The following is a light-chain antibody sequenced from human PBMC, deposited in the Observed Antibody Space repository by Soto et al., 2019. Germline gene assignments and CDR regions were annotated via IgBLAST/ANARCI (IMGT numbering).Light chain of an antibody. CDR2: NTF. CDR3: QQYNSWPYT. V-gene: IGKV3D-15*01. Sequence: EIVMTQFPATLSVFPGERATLSCRASQSVSSNLVWYQQKPGQAPKLLIYNTFTRATGIPVRFSGSGSGTEFTLTISSLQSEDLAVYYCQQYNSWPYTCGQGTKLEI. J-gene: IGKJ2*01. CDR1: QSVSSN.